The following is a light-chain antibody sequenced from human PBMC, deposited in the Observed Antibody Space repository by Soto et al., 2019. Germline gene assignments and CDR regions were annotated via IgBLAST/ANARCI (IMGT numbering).Light chain of an antibody. CDR1: QDIRSW. V-gene: IGKV1-12*01. J-gene: IGKJ5*01. CDR2: AAS. Sequence: DIQMTQSPSSVSASVGDRVTITCRASQDIRSWLAWYQQKPGKAPKIMIYAASSLQGGVPSRFSGSGSGTEFTLTISSLQPEDFATYYCQQASSFPPTFGQGTRLEIK. CDR3: QQASSFPPT.